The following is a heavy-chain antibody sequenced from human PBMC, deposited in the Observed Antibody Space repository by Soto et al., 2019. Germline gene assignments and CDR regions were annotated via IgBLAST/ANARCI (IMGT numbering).Heavy chain of an antibody. Sequence: SETLSLTCAVYGGSFSGYYWSWIRQPPGKGLEWIGEINHSGSTNYNPSLKSRVTISVDTSKNQFSLKLSSVTAADTAVYYCAKPLLEIVVPDAFDIWGQGTMVTVSS. V-gene: IGHV4-34*01. CDR3: AKPLLEIVVPDAFDI. CDR1: GGSFSGYY. J-gene: IGHJ3*02. D-gene: IGHD3-22*01. CDR2: INHSGST.